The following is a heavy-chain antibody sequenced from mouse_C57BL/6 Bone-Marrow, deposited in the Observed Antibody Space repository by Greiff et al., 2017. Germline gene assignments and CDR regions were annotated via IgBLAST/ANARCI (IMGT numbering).Heavy chain of an antibody. J-gene: IGHJ2*01. D-gene: IGHD2-2*01. Sequence: EVQRVESGGGLVKPGGSLKLSCAASGFTFSSYAMSWVRQTPEKRLEWVATFSDGGSYTYYPDNVQGRFTFHRDSAKNNLNLQMGQLKSEDTAMSFCARDRLRRGFYYCDYWGQGTTLTVSS. CDR3: ARDRLRRGFYYCDY. CDR1: GFTFSSYA. V-gene: IGHV5-4*01. CDR2: FSDGGSYT.